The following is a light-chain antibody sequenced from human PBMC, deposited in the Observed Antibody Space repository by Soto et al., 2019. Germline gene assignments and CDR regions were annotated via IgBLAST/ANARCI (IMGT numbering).Light chain of an antibody. CDR3: QSYDSSLSGWV. V-gene: IGLV1-40*02. Sequence: QSVVTQPPSVSGAPGQRVTISCTGRSSNIGTGYDVHWYQQFPGTAPKLLIYGNNNRPSGVPDRFSGSKSGTSASLAITGLQAEDEADYYCQSYDSSLSGWVFGGGTKLTVL. J-gene: IGLJ3*02. CDR1: SSNIGTGYD. CDR2: GNN.